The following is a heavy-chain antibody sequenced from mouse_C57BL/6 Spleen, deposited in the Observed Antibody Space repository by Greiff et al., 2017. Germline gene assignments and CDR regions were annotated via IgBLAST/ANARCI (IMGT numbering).Heavy chain of an antibody. Sequence: EVQLQESGGDLVKPGGSLKLSCAASGFTFSSYGMSWVRQTPDKRLEWVATISSGGSYTYYPDSVKGRFTISRDNAKNTLYLQMSSLKSEDTAMYYCARQGAYYSNSYYYAMDYWGQGTSVTVSS. CDR1: GFTFSSYG. D-gene: IGHD2-5*01. V-gene: IGHV5-6*01. J-gene: IGHJ4*01. CDR3: ARQGAYYSNSYYYAMDY. CDR2: ISSGGSYT.